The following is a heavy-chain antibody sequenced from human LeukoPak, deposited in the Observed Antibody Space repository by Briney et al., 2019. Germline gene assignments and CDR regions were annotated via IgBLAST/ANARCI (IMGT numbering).Heavy chain of an antibody. Sequence: GRSLRLSCAASGFTFDDYAMHWVRQAPGKGLEWVSGISWNSGSIGYADSVKGRFTISRDNAKNSLYLQMNSLRAEDTALYYCAKSGRRLERRYYYYYYYMDVWGKGTTVTVSS. CDR1: GFTFDDYA. CDR2: ISWNSGSI. CDR3: AKSGRRLERRYYYYYYYMDV. J-gene: IGHJ6*03. D-gene: IGHD1-1*01. V-gene: IGHV3-9*01.